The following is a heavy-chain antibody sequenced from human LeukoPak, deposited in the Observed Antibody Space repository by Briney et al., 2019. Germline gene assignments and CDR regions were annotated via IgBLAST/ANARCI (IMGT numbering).Heavy chain of an antibody. CDR2: INHSGST. V-gene: IGHV4-34*01. CDR1: GGSFSGYY. CDR3: ARASRSGDLGY. Sequence: PSETLSLTCAVYGGSFSGYYLSWIRQPPGKGLEWIGEINHSGSTNYNPCLKSRVPISVDTSKNQFSLKLTSLTAADTAVYYCARASRSGDLGYWGQGTLDTVS. D-gene: IGHD4-17*01. J-gene: IGHJ4*02.